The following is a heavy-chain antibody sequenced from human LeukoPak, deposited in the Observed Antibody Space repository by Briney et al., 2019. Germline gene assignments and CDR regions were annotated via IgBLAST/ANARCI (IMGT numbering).Heavy chain of an antibody. D-gene: IGHD2-15*01. CDR2: IKSKTDGGTT. V-gene: IGHV3-15*01. J-gene: IGHJ4*02. CDR1: GFTFSNAW. Sequence: GGSLRLSCAASGFTFSNAWMSWVRQAPGKGLEWVGRIKSKTDGGTTDYAAPVKGRFTTSRDDSKNTLYLQMNSLKTEDTAVYYCTTAPNPIVVVVAATLYYFDYWGQGTLVTVSS. CDR3: TTAPNPIVVVVAATLYYFDY.